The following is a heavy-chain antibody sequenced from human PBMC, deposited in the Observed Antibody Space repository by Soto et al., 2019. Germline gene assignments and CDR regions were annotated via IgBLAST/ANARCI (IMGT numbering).Heavy chain of an antibody. D-gene: IGHD5-18*01. CDR2: VRSKANSYAT. V-gene: IGHV3-73*01. J-gene: IGHJ4*02. Sequence: GGSLRLSCAASGFTFSGSAMHWVRQASGKGLEWVGRVRSKANSYATAHAASVKGRFTFSRDDSKNTAYLQMNSLKTEDTAVYYCTRQETSYGPIDYWGQGTLVTVSS. CDR3: TRQETSYGPIDY. CDR1: GFTFSGSA.